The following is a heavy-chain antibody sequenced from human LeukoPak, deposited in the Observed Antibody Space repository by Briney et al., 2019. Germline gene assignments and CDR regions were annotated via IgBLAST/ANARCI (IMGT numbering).Heavy chain of an antibody. Sequence: GGSLRLSCAVSGFTFSNYAMTWVRQAPGKGLEWVSAISGSGDNTYYTDSVRGRFTISRDNSKNTLCLQMNSLRVEDTAVYYCARSHLGGSDYWGQGTLVTVSS. V-gene: IGHV3-23*01. J-gene: IGHJ4*02. CDR1: GFTFSNYA. D-gene: IGHD3-3*01. CDR2: ISGSGDNT. CDR3: ARSHLGGSDY.